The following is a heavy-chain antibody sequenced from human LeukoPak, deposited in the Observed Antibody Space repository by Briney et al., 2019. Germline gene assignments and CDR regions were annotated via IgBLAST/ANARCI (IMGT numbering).Heavy chain of an antibody. J-gene: IGHJ4*02. CDR3: ARHVEQWLTPFDY. CDR2: IYYSGRT. CDR1: GGSISSYY. D-gene: IGHD6-19*01. Sequence: SETLSLTCTVSGGSISSYYWSWIRQSPEKGLEWIGYIYYSGRTNYNPSLKSRVTISVDTSKNQFSLKLSSVTAADTAVYYCARHVEQWLTPFDYWGQGILVTVSS. V-gene: IGHV4-59*08.